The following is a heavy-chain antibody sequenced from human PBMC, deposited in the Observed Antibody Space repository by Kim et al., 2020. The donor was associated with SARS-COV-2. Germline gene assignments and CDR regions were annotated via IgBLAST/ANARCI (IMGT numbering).Heavy chain of an antibody. CDR2: DGRNK. V-gene: IGHV3-30*01. CDR3: ARNYAMDV. J-gene: IGHJ6*02. Sequence: DGRNKYYADSVKGRFTISRDNSKNTLFLQFNSLRADDTAVYYCARNYAMDVWGQGTTVTVSS.